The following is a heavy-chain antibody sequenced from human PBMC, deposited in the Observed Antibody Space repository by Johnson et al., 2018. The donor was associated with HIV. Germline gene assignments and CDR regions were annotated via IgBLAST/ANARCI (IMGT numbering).Heavy chain of an antibody. CDR2: IRYDGSNK. V-gene: IGHV3-30*02. CDR1: GFTFSSYG. CDR3: AKDPSYIVATAMTDAFDI. Sequence: QMLLVESGGGVVQPGGSLRLSCAASGFTFSSYGMHWVRQAPGKGLEWVAFIRYDGSNKYYADSVKGRFTISRDNSKNTLYLQMNSLRAEDMAVYYCAKDPSYIVATAMTDAFDIWGQGTMVTVSS. J-gene: IGHJ3*02. D-gene: IGHD5-12*01.